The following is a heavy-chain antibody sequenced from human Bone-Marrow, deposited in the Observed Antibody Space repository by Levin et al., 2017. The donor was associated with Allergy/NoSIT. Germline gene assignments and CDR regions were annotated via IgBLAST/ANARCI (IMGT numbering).Heavy chain of an antibody. CDR3: SRDLLGADDY. Sequence: PSETLSLTCAASGFTFSSYWMHWVRQAPGKGLEWVSRTNEDGSIKTYADSVKDRFSISRDNVKNTLYLHMNSLRAEDTAVYYCSRDLLGADDYWGQGTLVTVSS. CDR1: GFTFSSYW. D-gene: IGHD4/OR15-4a*01. J-gene: IGHJ4*02. V-gene: IGHV3-74*01. CDR2: TNEDGSIK.